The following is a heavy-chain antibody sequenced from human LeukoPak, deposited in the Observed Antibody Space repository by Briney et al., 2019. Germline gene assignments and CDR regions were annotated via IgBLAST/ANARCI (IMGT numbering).Heavy chain of an antibody. Sequence: ASVKVSCKAPGYTFTGYYIHWVRQAPGRGLEWMGYINPNTDYTNYAQNFQDRVTMTRGTSISTAFMELSSLRSDDTAVYYCAREEANTRIHFDYWGQGTLVTVSS. V-gene: IGHV1-2*02. CDR3: AREEANTRIHFDY. CDR1: GYTFTGYY. CDR2: INPNTDYT. J-gene: IGHJ4*02. D-gene: IGHD3-22*01.